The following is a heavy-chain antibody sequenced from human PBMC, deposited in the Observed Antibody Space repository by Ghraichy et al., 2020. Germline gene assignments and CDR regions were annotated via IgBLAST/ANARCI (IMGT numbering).Heavy chain of an antibody. CDR3: ARLPYYDFWSGYIKRDYYYYMDV. CDR2: ISAYNGNT. Sequence: ASVKVSCKASGYTFTSYGISWVRQAPGQGLEWMGWISAYNGNTNYAQKLQGRVTMTTDTSTSTAYMELRSLRSDDTAVYYCARLPYYDFWSGYIKRDYYYYMDVWGKGTTVTVSS. CDR1: GYTFTSYG. D-gene: IGHD3-3*01. V-gene: IGHV1-18*01. J-gene: IGHJ6*03.